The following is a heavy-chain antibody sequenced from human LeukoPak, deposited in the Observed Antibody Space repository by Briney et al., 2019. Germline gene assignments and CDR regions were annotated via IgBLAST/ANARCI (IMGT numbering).Heavy chain of an antibody. J-gene: IGHJ5*02. V-gene: IGHV4-38-2*02. D-gene: IGHD6-13*01. Sequence: SETLSLTCTVSGYSISSGYYWGWIRQPPGKGLEWIGSIYHSGSTYYNPSLKSRVTISVDTSKNQFSLKLSSVTAADTAVYYCARAIAAAGQARGWFDPWAQGTLVTVSS. CDR1: GYSISSGYY. CDR3: ARAIAAAGQARGWFDP. CDR2: IYHSGST.